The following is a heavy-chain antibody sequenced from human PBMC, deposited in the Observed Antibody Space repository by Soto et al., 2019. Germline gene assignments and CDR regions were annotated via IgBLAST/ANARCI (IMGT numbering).Heavy chain of an antibody. V-gene: IGHV4-30-2*01. CDR3: ARRSSTSWSAYYFDY. CDR2: IYHAGGT. D-gene: IGHD2-2*01. Sequence: SETLSLTCAVSGGSISGGYSWTWIRQPPGKGLEWIGYIYHAGGTYYNPSLKSRVTISVDRSKNQFSLDLTSVTAADTAMYYCARRSSTSWSAYYFDYWGQGTLVTVSS. J-gene: IGHJ4*02. CDR1: GGSISGGYS.